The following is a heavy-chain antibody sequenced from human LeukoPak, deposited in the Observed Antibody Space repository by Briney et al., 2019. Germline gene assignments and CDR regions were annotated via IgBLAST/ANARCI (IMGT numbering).Heavy chain of an antibody. J-gene: IGHJ4*02. D-gene: IGHD6-13*01. CDR1: GGSLSSYY. CDR3: ARADSSSWFD. V-gene: IGHV4-59*01. Sequence: SETLSLTCTVSGGSLSSYYWSWIRQPPGKGLEWIGYIYYSGSTNYNPSLKSRVTISADTSKNQFSLKLSSVTAADTAVYYCARADSSSWFDWGQGTLVTVSS. CDR2: IYYSGST.